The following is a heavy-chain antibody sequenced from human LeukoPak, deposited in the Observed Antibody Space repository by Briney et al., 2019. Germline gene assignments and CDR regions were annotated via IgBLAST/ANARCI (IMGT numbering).Heavy chain of an antibody. Sequence: GGSLRPSWVASGYTFSRNGIHWVRQAPGKGLEWVAVIWYDGSRPYYTDSVRGRFTVSKDNSPNTAYLQMGSLRAEDTAVYFYARILGAQGYNGGRLDYWGQGTRVTVSP. CDR2: IWYDGSRP. CDR1: GYTFSRNG. CDR3: ARILGAQGYNGGRLDY. D-gene: IGHD5-24*01. V-gene: IGHV3-33*01. J-gene: IGHJ4*02.